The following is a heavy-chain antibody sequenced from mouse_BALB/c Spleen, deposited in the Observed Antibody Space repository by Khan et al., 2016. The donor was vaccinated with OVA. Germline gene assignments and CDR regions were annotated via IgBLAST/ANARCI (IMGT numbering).Heavy chain of an antibody. J-gene: IGHJ4*01. V-gene: IGHV9-4*02. CDR3: ARGGAAYYRSDGGAMEY. CDR2: INTHSGVP. CDR1: GYTFTTAG. D-gene: IGHD2-12*01. Sequence: QIQLVQSGPELKKPGETVRISCKASGYTFTTAGILWVKKMPGKGLKWIGWINTHSGVPKYAEDFKGRFAFSLENSVSTAYLQITNLKNEDTATYFCARGGAAYYRSDGGAMEYWGQGTSVTVSS.